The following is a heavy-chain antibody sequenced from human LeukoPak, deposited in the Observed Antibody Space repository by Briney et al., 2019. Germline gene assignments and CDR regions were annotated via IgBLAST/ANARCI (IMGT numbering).Heavy chain of an antibody. CDR2: ISAYNGNT. J-gene: IGHJ4*02. CDR1: GYTFTGHY. V-gene: IGHV1-18*04. D-gene: IGHD6-19*01. Sequence: ASVKVSCKASGYTFTGHYIHWVRQAPGQGLEWMGWISAYNGNTNYAQKLQGRVTMTTDTSTSTAYMELRSLRSDDTAVYYCARDVDIAVALDYWGQGTLVTVSS. CDR3: ARDVDIAVALDY.